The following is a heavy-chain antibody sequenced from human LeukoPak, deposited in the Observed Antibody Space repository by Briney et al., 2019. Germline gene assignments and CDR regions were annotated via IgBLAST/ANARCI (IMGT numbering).Heavy chain of an antibody. CDR2: IIPIFGTA. V-gene: IGHV1-69*13. CDR1: GYTFTNYA. J-gene: IGHJ6*02. CDR3: ARAGDTAMVPSYYYYGMDV. D-gene: IGHD5-18*01. Sequence: GASVKVSCKGSGYTFTNYAVHWVRQAPGQGLEWMGGIIPIFGTANYAQKFQGRVTITADESTSTAYMELSSLRSEDTAVYYCARAGDTAMVPSYYYYGMDVWGQGTTVTVSS.